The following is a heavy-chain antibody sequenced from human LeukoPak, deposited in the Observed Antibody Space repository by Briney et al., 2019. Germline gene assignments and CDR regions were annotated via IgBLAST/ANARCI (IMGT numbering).Heavy chain of an antibody. CDR2: INSDGSIT. CDR3: ATIAAAFDY. V-gene: IGHV3-74*01. J-gene: IGHJ4*02. CDR1: GFTFNTYW. Sequence: GGSLRLSCAASGFTFNTYWMHWVRQAPGKGPVWVSRINSDGSITSNADSVKGRFTISRDNAKNTLNLQMNSLRAEDTAVYYCATIAAAFDYWGQGTLVTVSS. D-gene: IGHD6-6*01.